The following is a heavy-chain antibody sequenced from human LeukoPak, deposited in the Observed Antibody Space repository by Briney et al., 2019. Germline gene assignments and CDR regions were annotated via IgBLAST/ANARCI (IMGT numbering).Heavy chain of an antibody. D-gene: IGHD2-2*01. Sequence: MSSETLSLTCFVSGGSMKNSYWTWIRQAPGKGLEWIGNIEDSGNTNYSPSLKSRVTISLDTSKNRFSLRVTSVTAADTALFFCARDSSPSALPYMDVWGKGTTVTVSS. CDR1: GGSMKNSY. J-gene: IGHJ6*03. CDR2: IEDSGNT. V-gene: IGHV4-59*01. CDR3: ARDSSPSALPYMDV.